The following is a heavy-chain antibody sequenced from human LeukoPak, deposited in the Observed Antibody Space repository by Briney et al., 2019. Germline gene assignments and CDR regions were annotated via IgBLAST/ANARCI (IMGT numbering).Heavy chain of an antibody. J-gene: IGHJ6*02. CDR3: ARDLISSGYVYGMDV. D-gene: IGHD3-22*01. CDR1: GFTFSNYA. Sequence: GGSLRLSCAATGFTFSNYAIHWGRQAPGKGLEWVAFISDDGSRQHYADSVKGRFTISRDNSKNTLYLQMNSLRAEDTAVYYCARDLISSGYVYGMDVWGQGTTVTVSS. V-gene: IGHV3-30*14. CDR2: ISDDGSRQ.